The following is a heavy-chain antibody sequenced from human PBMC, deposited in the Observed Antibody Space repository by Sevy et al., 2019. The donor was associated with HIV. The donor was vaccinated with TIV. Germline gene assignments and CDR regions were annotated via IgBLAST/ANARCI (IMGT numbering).Heavy chain of an antibody. D-gene: IGHD3-3*01. CDR2: ISAYNGNT. CDR1: GYTFTSYG. V-gene: IGHV1-18*01. CDR3: ARERRITIFGVVFDY. J-gene: IGHJ4*01. Sequence: ASVKVSCKASGYTFTSYGISWVRQAPGQGLEWMGWISAYNGNTNYAQKLQGRVTMTTDTSTSTAYMELRSLRSDDTAVYYCARERRITIFGVVFDYWGHGTLVTVSS.